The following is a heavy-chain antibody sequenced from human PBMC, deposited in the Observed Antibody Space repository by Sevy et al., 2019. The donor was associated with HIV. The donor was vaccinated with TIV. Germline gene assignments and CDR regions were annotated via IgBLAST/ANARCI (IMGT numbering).Heavy chain of an antibody. CDR2: IYYSGST. CDR3: ARRAMVQGVTG. V-gene: IGHV4-39*01. Sequence: SETLSLTCTVSGGSISSSSYYWGWIRQPPGKGLEWIGSIYYSGSTYYNPSLKSRVTISVDTSKNQFSLKLSSVTAADTAVYYRARRAMVQGVTGWGQGTLVTVSS. J-gene: IGHJ4*02. CDR1: GGSISSSSYY. D-gene: IGHD3-10*01.